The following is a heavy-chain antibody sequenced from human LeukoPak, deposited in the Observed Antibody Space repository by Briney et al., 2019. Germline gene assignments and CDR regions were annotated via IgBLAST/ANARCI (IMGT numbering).Heavy chain of an antibody. CDR2: IYTSGST. Sequence: SETLSLTCTVSGGSISSGSYYWSWTRQPAGKGLEWIGRIYTSGSTNYNPSLKSRVTISVDTSKNQFSLKLSSVTAADTAVYYCARDLPPGSSDSLDAFDIWGQGTMVTVSS. J-gene: IGHJ3*02. CDR1: GGSISSGSYY. V-gene: IGHV4-61*02. D-gene: IGHD6-6*01. CDR3: ARDLPPGSSDSLDAFDI.